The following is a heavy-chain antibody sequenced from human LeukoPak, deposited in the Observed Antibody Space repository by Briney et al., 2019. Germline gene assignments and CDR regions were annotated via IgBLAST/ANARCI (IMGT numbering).Heavy chain of an antibody. CDR3: TREGAGKGGFDY. V-gene: IGHV3-49*04. J-gene: IGHJ4*02. CDR1: GFTFGDYA. CDR2: IRSKAYGGTT. Sequence: GGSLRLSCTAPGFTFGDYAMSWVRQAPGKGLEWVGFIRSKAYGGTTEYAASVKGRFTISRDDSKSIAYLQMNSLKTEDTAVYYCTREGAGKGGFDYWGQGTLVTVSS. D-gene: IGHD6-19*01.